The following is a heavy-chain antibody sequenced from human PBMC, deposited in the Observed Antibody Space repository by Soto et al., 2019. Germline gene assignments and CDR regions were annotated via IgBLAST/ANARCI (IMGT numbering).Heavy chain of an antibody. CDR2: IWYDGSNK. J-gene: IGHJ6*03. CDR3: ARVGGDIVVVPAATYYYYYYMDV. CDR1: GFTFSSYG. V-gene: IGHV3-33*01. Sequence: QVQLVESGGGVVQPGRSLRLSCAASGFTFSSYGMHWVRQAPGTGLEWVAVIWYDGSNKYYADSVKGRFTISRDNSKNTLYLQMNSLRADDTAVYYCARVGGDIVVVPAATYYYYYYMDVWGKGTTVTVSS. D-gene: IGHD2-2*01.